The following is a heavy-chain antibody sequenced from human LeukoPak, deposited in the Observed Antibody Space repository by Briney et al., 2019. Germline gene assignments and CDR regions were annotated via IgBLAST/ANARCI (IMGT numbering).Heavy chain of an antibody. Sequence: PGGSLRLSCAASGFTFSSYAMHWVRQAPGKGLEWVAVISYDGSNKYYADSVKGRFTISRDNAKNSLYLQMNSLRAEDTAVYYCATYDSSGYYPPYFQHWGQGTLVTVSS. D-gene: IGHD3-22*01. CDR2: ISYDGSNK. CDR1: GFTFSSYA. J-gene: IGHJ1*01. V-gene: IGHV3-30-3*01. CDR3: ATYDSSGYYPPYFQH.